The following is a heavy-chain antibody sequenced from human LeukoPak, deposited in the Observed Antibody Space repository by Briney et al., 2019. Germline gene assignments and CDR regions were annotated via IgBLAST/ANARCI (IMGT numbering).Heavy chain of an antibody. CDR3: ARRIAAARNPAKGGVDY. Sequence: SETLSLTCAVYGGSFSGYYWSWIRQPPGKGLEWIGEISHSGSTNYNPSLKSRVTISVDTSKNQFSLKLSSVTAADTAVYYCARRIAAARNPAKGGVDYWGQGTLVTVSS. CDR2: ISHSGST. V-gene: IGHV4-34*01. D-gene: IGHD6-13*01. CDR1: GGSFSGYY. J-gene: IGHJ4*02.